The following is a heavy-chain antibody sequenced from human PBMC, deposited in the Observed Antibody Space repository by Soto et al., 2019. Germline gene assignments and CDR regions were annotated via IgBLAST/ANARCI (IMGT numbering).Heavy chain of an antibody. V-gene: IGHV1-46*03. D-gene: IGHD3-10*01. CDR3: ARVAGSGSSHNLFDP. Sequence: ASVKVSCTASGYTITSYYMHWVRQANGQGLEWMGIINPSGGSTSYAQKFQGRVTMTRDTSTSTVYMELSSLRSEDTAVYYCARVAGSGSSHNLFDPWGQGTLVTVSS. CDR2: INPSGGST. CDR1: GYTITSYY. J-gene: IGHJ5*02.